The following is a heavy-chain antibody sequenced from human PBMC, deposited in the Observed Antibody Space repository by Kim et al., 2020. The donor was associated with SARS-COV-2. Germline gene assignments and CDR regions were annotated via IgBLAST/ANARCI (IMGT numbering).Heavy chain of an antibody. Sequence: GGSLRLSCAASGFSFSNYSMNWVRQAPGKGLEWVSYISRSGATIYYADSVKGRFTISRDNAKNSLYLQVNSLRDEDTAVYYCARLYCDDDSCYFIDYWGQGTVVTVSS. CDR2: ISRSGATI. CDR1: GFSFSNYS. D-gene: IGHD2-15*01. V-gene: IGHV3-48*02. J-gene: IGHJ4*02. CDR3: ARLYCDDDSCYFIDY.